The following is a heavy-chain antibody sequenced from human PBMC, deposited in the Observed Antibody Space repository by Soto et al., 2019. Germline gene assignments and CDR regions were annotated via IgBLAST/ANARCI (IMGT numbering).Heavy chain of an antibody. J-gene: IGHJ4*02. Sequence: EVRLVESGGGLVQPGASLTVSCEASGFAFSSLWMHWVRQAPGKGLEWVSRIDNEGIGTNYADAVRGRFTMSRDNAKNMLYLQMISLRAYDTGVYFCVRLGGSSWADYWGQGTLVTVSS. D-gene: IGHD6-13*01. CDR1: GFAFSSLW. CDR2: IDNEGIGT. V-gene: IGHV3-74*01. CDR3: VRLGGSSWADY.